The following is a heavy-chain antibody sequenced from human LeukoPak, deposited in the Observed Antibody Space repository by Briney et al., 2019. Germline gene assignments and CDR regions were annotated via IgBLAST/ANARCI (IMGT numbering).Heavy chain of an antibody. J-gene: IGHJ3*02. Sequence: PSETLSLTCTVSGGSISSYYWSWIRQPPGEGLEWIGYIYYSGSTNYNPSLKSRVTISVDTSKNQFSLKLSSVTAADTAVYYCARHIQHAEGDAFDIWGQGTMVTVSS. CDR3: ARHIQHAEGDAFDI. V-gene: IGHV4-59*08. CDR2: IYYSGST. D-gene: IGHD5-18*01. CDR1: GGSISSYY.